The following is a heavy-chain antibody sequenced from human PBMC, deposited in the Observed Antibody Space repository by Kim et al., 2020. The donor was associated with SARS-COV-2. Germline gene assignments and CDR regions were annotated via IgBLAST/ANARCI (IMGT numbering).Heavy chain of an antibody. D-gene: IGHD5-18*01. V-gene: IGHV4-59*01. CDR2: IYYSGST. CDR3: ARRKAGHSYGFDY. Sequence: SETLSLTCTVSGGSISSYYCSWIRQPPGKGLEWIGYIYYSGSTNYNPSLKSRVTISVDTSKNQFSLKLSSVTAADTAVYYCARRKAGHSYGFDYCGQGTLVTVSA. CDR1: GGSISSYY. J-gene: IGHJ4*02.